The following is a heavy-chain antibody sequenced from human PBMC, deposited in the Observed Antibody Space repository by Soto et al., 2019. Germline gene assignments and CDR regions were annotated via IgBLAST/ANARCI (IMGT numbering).Heavy chain of an antibody. V-gene: IGHV4-31*03. Sequence: QVQLQESGPGLVKPSQTLSLTCTVSGGSISSGGYYWSWIRQHPGKGLEWIGYIYYSGSTYYNPTLKSRVTISVDTSKTQSSLKLSSVTAADTAVYYCARGHDYGDYYYYYGMDVWGQGTTVTVSS. CDR2: IYYSGST. CDR3: ARGHDYGDYYYYYGMDV. CDR1: GGSISSGGYY. J-gene: IGHJ6*02. D-gene: IGHD4-17*01.